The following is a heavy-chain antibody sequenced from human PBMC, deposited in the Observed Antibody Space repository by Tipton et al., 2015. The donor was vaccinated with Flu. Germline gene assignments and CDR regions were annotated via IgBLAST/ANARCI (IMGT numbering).Heavy chain of an antibody. V-gene: IGHV3-7*03. J-gene: IGHJ4*02. CDR3: AAFCGGNCYISNY. CDR1: GFTFSNYW. D-gene: IGHD2-21*01. Sequence: SLRLSCATSGFTFSNYWMSWIRQAPRKGLEWVAHISQDGNDKYYVDSVKGRFTISRDNAKKSLSLQMNSLRAEDTAVYYCAAFCGGNCYISNYWGQGTLVTVSS. CDR2: ISQDGNDK.